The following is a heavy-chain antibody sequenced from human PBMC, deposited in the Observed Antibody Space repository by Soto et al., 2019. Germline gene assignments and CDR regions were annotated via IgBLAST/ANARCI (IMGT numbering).Heavy chain of an antibody. Sequence: SVKVSCKASGGTFSSYAISWVRQAPGQGLEWMGGIIPIFGTANYAQKFQGRVTITADESTSTAYMELSSLRSEDTAVYYCAVAGTNRYWFDPWGQGTLVTVSS. V-gene: IGHV1-69*13. CDR1: GGTFSSYA. D-gene: IGHD6-19*01. J-gene: IGHJ5*02. CDR3: AVAGTNRYWFDP. CDR2: IIPIFGTA.